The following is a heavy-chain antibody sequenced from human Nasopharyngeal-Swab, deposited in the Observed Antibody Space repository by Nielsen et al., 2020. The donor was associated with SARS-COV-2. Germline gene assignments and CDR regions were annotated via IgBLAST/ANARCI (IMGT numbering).Heavy chain of an antibody. CDR1: GGSLNNYW. CDR3: ARHIRGWDAFDI. V-gene: IGHV4-34*01. D-gene: IGHD6-19*01. J-gene: IGHJ3*02. CDR2: IYHRGTT. Sequence: SETLSLTCAVYGGSLNNYWWSWIRQIPGKGLEWIGEIYHRGTTNYNPSLKSRVTISVDTSKNQFSLELISVTAADTAVYYCARHIRGWDAFDIWGQGTTVTVSS.